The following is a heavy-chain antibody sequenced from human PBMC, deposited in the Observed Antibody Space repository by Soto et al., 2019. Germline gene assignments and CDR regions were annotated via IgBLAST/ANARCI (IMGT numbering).Heavy chain of an antibody. Sequence: ASVKVSCKASGFTFTSSAVQWVRQARGQRLEWIGWIVVGSGNTNYAQKFQERVTITRDMSTSTAYMELSSLRSDDTAVYYCAGGAVAGNFDYWGQGTLVTVSS. CDR2: IVVGSGNT. J-gene: IGHJ4*02. V-gene: IGHV1-58*01. CDR3: AGGAVAGNFDY. CDR1: GFTFTSSA. D-gene: IGHD6-19*01.